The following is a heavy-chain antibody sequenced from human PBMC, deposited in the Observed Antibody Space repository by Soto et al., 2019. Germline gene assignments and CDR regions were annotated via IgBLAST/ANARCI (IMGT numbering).Heavy chain of an antibody. CDR3: AKLIFITQSRAFYI. V-gene: IGHV3-23*01. Sequence: EVQLLESGGGLVQPGGSLRISCAASGFTFSSYAMSWVRQAPGKGLEWVSAISGSGGSTYYADSVKGRLTISRDNSKNTLYRQMNSQIAEDTAVYYCAKLIFITQSRAFYIWGQGTMGTLSS. CDR1: GFTFSSYA. D-gene: IGHD3-9*01. J-gene: IGHJ3*02. CDR2: ISGSGGST.